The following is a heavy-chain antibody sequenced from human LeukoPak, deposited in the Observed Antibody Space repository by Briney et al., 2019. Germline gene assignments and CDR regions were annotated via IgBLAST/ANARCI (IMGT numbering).Heavy chain of an antibody. V-gene: IGHV4-59*08. CDR3: ARHVRAAGRANWFDP. J-gene: IGHJ5*02. CDR1: GGSMSSYH. D-gene: IGHD6-13*01. CDR2: ISYSGST. Sequence: SETLSLTCAVSGGSMSSYHWTWVRQPPGKGLEWIAYISYSGSTTYNPSLKSRITISVDTSKNQFSLKVRSVTAADTAVYYCARHVRAAGRANWFDPWGQGTLVTVSS.